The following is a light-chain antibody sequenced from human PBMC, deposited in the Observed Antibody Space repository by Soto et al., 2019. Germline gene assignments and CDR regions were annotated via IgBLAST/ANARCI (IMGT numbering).Light chain of an antibody. CDR1: QNIGNW. J-gene: IGKJ1*01. V-gene: IGKV1-5*03. CDR2: KAS. CDR3: QHYYDYSWT. Sequence: DIQMTQSPSTLSASVGDRVTITCRASQNIGNWLAWFQQAPGKAPKLLIYKASNLESGVPSTFSGSASGTEFTLTSSSLQPDDFATYYCQHYYDYSWTFGQGTKVEIK.